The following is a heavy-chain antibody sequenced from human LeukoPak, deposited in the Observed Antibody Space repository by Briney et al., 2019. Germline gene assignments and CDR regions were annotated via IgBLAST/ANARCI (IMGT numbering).Heavy chain of an antibody. CDR2: IYHSGST. J-gene: IGHJ4*02. Sequence: SETLSLTCTVSGGSISSYYWSWIRQPPGKGLEWIGYIYHSGSTYYNPSLKSRVTISVDRSKNQFSLKLSSVTAADTAVYYCARGMDTAMETIDYWGQGTLVTVSS. CDR1: GGSISSYY. V-gene: IGHV4-59*12. CDR3: ARGMDTAMETIDY. D-gene: IGHD5-18*01.